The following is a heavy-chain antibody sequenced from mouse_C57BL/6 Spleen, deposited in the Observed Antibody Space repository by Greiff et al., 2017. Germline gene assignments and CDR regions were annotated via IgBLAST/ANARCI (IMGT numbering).Heavy chain of an antibody. CDR2: IWSDGST. V-gene: IGHV2-6-1*01. CDR3: ARQITTVVATDYAMDY. D-gene: IGHD1-1*01. CDR1: GFSLTSYG. J-gene: IGHJ4*01. Sequence: VKLVESGPGLVAPSQSLSITCTVSGFSLTSYGVHWVRQPPGKGLEWLVVIWSDGSTTYNSALKSRLSISKDNSKSQVFLKMNSLQTDDTAMYYCARQITTVVATDYAMDYWGQGTSVTVSS.